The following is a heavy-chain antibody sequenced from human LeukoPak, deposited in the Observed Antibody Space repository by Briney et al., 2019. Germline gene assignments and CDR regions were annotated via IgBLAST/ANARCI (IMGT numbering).Heavy chain of an antibody. CDR2: INPSGGST. Sequence: ASVKVSCKASGYTFTSYYMHWVRQAPGQGLEWMGIINPSGGSTSYAQKFQGRVTMTTDTSTTTVYMELRSLRSDDTAVYYCAGMYSSGWPLECLDVWGQGTMVTVSS. CDR3: AGMYSSGWPLECLDV. V-gene: IGHV1-46*01. J-gene: IGHJ3*01. D-gene: IGHD6-19*01. CDR1: GYTFTSYY.